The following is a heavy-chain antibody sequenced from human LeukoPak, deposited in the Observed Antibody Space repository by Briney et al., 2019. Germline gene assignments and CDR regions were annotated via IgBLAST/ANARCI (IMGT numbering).Heavy chain of an antibody. CDR3: TRDRQGPKLYEMHV. CDR2: IRQDGSAK. CDR1: GFTFSTYW. J-gene: IGHJ6*02. Sequence: GGSLRLSCAASGFTFSTYWMSWVRQAPGKGLEWVANIRQDGSAKYYLDSVKVRFTISRDNAKNSLYLQMNSLRAEDTAVYSCTRDRQGPKLYEMHVWGQGTTVTVSS. D-gene: IGHD3-10*01. V-gene: IGHV3-7*01.